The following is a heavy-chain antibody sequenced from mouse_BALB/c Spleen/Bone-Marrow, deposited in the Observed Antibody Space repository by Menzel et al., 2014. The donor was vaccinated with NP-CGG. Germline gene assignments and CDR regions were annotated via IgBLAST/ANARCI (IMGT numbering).Heavy chain of an antibody. V-gene: IGHV1-80*01. D-gene: IGHD1-2*01. J-gene: IGHJ2*01. Sequence: VKLVESGAELVRPGSSVKISCKASGYAFSAYWMNWVKQRPGQGLEWIGQIYPGDGDTNYNGKFKGKATLTADKSSSTAYMQLSSLTSEDSAVYFCTRSTATFGYWGQGTTLTVSS. CDR3: TRSTATFGY. CDR1: GYAFSAYW. CDR2: IYPGDGDT.